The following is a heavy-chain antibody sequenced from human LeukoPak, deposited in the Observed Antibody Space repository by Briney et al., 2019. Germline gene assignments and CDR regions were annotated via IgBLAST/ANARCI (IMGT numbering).Heavy chain of an antibody. Sequence: KPSETLSLTCAVSGGSISSSNWWSWVRQPPGKGLEWIGEIYHSGSPIYNPSLKSRLTISIDNSKNQFSLKLSSVTAADTAVYYCARGLIAPAGTVVAEYYGMDVWGQGTTVTVSS. J-gene: IGHJ6*02. CDR3: ARGLIAPAGTVVAEYYGMDV. D-gene: IGHD6-13*01. V-gene: IGHV4-4*02. CDR2: IYHSGSP. CDR1: GGSISSSNW.